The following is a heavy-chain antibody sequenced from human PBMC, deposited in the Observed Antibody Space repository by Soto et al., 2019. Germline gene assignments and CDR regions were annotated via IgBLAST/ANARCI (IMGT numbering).Heavy chain of an antibody. V-gene: IGHV3-33*01. Sequence: QVQLVESGGGVVQPGRSLRLSCAASGFTFSSFGMHWVRQAPGKGLEWVAVLWHDGRNKYYADFVKGRFTISRDNSKNTLYLQMNSLRAEDTAVYYCASRSPALDYWGQGTLVTVSS. CDR2: LWHDGRNK. D-gene: IGHD2-2*01. J-gene: IGHJ4*02. CDR1: GFTFSSFG. CDR3: ASRSPALDY.